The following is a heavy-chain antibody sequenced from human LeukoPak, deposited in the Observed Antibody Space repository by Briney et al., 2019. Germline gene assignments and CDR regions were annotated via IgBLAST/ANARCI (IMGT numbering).Heavy chain of an antibody. CDR1: GYTFTSYG. V-gene: IGHV1-18*01. CDR2: ISAYNGNT. Sequence: GASVKVSCKASGYTFTSYGISWVRQAPGQGLEWMGWISAYNGNTNYAQKLQGRVTTTTDTSTSTAYMELRSPRSDDTAVYYCARARSEWELLPLVGFDYWGQGTLVTVSS. J-gene: IGHJ4*02. CDR3: ARARSEWELLPLVGFDY. D-gene: IGHD1-26*01.